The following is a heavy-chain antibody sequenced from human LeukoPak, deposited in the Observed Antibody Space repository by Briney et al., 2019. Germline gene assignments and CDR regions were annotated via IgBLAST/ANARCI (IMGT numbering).Heavy chain of an antibody. CDR2: ISYDGSNK. J-gene: IGHJ4*02. Sequence: GGSLRLSCAASGFTFSSYAMHWVRQAPGKGLEWVAVISYDGSNKYYADSVKGRFTISRDNSKNTLYLQMNSLRAEDTAVYYCARNRGDTAIYFNTWGQEPLATVS. CDR1: GFTFSSYA. CDR3: ARNRGDTAIYFNT. V-gene: IGHV3-30-3*01. D-gene: IGHD5-18*01.